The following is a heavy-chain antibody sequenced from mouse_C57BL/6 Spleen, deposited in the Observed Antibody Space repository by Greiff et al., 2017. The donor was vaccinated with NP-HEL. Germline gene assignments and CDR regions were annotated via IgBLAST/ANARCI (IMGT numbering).Heavy chain of an antibody. D-gene: IGHD2-5*01. CDR2: IYPGDGDT. V-gene: IGHV1-80*01. CDR1: GYAFSSYW. CDR3: ARSYYSKDYAMDY. J-gene: IGHJ4*01. Sequence: QVQLQQSGAELVKPGASVKISCKASGYAFSSYWMNWVKQRPGKGLEWIGQIYPGDGDTNYNGKFKGKATLTADKSSSTAYMQLSSLTSEDSAVYFCARSYYSKDYAMDYWGQGTSVTVSS.